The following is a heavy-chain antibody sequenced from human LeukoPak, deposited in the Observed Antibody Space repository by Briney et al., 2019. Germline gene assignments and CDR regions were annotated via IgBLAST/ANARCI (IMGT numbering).Heavy chain of an antibody. Sequence: GGSLRLSCTASGFTLSSYWMHWVRQAPGKGLVWVSRINSDGGSTSYADSVKGRFTISGDNAKNTLYLQMNSLRAEDTAVYYCARRIQGMAPYYFDYWGQGTLVTVSS. CDR1: GFTLSSYW. V-gene: IGHV3-74*01. CDR2: INSDGGST. J-gene: IGHJ4*02. D-gene: IGHD5-24*01. CDR3: ARRIQGMAPYYFDY.